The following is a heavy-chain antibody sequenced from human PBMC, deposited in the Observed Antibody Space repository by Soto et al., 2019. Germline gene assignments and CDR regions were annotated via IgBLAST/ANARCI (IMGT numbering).Heavy chain of an antibody. CDR1: GYTFTSYA. CDR2: INASGGYT. Sequence: ASVKVSCKASGYTFTSYAMRCVRQTHGQGLEWLGIINASGGYTTYAQRFLGRVTMTSDTSTSTVHMELGSLTSDDTAVYYCARGGGIVVVTAPYEHWGQGTLVTVS. J-gene: IGHJ4*02. CDR3: ARGGGIVVVTAPYEH. D-gene: IGHD2-21*02. V-gene: IGHV1-46*03.